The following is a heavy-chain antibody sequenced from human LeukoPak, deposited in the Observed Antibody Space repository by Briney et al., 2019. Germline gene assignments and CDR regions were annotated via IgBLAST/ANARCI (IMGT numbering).Heavy chain of an antibody. V-gene: IGHV1-69*01. D-gene: IGHD2-21*01. CDR3: ARGEDHSLLI. CDR2: IIPIFGTA. J-gene: IGHJ3*02. CDR1: GGTFSSYA. Sequence: ASVKVSCKASGGTFSSYAISWVRQAPGQGLEWMGGIIPIFGTANYAQKFQGRVTITADESTSTAYMELSSLRSEDKAVYYCARGEDHSLLIWGQGTMVTVSS.